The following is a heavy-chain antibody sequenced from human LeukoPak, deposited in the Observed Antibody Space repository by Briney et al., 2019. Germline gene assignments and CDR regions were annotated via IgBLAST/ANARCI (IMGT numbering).Heavy chain of an antibody. CDR3: ARGRAPAVSYYYGSGSPNPPYYYYGMDV. V-gene: IGHV4-34*01. Sequence: SETLSLTCAVYGGSFSGYYWSWIRQPPGKGLEWIGEINHSGSTNYNPSLKSRVTISVDTSKNQFSLKLSSVTAADTAVYYCARGRAPAVSYYYGSGSPNPPYYYYGMDVWGQGTTVTVSS. CDR2: INHSGST. D-gene: IGHD3-10*01. CDR1: GGSFSGYY. J-gene: IGHJ6*02.